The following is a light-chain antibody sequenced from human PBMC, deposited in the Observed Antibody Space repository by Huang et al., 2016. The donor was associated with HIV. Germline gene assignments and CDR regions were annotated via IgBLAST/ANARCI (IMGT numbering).Light chain of an antibody. CDR2: GAS. CDR1: QNIYNN. V-gene: IGKV3-15*01. J-gene: IGKJ1*01. CDR3: QQYDDWPRT. Sequence: VMTQSPASLPVSPGDRATLFCRARQNIYNNRAWYQKRPGQAPRPLLYGASTRATGVPPRFSGSRSGTNFTLNITSLQSEDFALYYCQQYDDWPRTFGQGTKVDIK.